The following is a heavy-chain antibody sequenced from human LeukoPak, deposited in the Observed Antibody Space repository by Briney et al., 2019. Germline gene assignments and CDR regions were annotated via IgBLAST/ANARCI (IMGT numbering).Heavy chain of an antibody. CDR1: GGSISSSSYY. CDR3: ARVQWLANGRAFDY. D-gene: IGHD6-19*01. CDR2: IYYSGST. V-gene: IGHV4-39*07. J-gene: IGHJ4*02. Sequence: KASETLSLTCTVSGGSISSSSYYWGWIRQPPGKGLEWIGSIYYSGSTYYNPSLKSRVTISVDTSKNQFSLKLSSVTAADTAVYYCARVQWLANGRAFDYWGQGTLVAVSS.